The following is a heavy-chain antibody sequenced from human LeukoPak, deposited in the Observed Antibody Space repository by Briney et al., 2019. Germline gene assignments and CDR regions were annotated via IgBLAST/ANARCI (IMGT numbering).Heavy chain of an antibody. CDR2: IYYSGST. J-gene: IGHJ4*02. CDR3: ARINRASTSYDY. V-gene: IGHV4-61*01. Sequence: SETLSLTCTVSGGSVSSGSYYWSWIRQPPGKGLEWIGYIYYSGSTNYNPSLKSRVTISVDTSKNQFSLKLSSVTAADPAVYYCARINRASTSYDYWGQGTLVTVSS. CDR1: GGSVSSGSYY. D-gene: IGHD2-2*01.